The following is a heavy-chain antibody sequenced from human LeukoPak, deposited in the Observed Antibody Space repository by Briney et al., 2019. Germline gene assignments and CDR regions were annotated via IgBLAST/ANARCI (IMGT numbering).Heavy chain of an antibody. Sequence: SVKVSCKASGGTFSSYAISWVRQAPGQGLEWMGGIIPIFGTANYAQKFQGRVTITADESTSTAYMELSSLRSEDTAVYYCARMTTATTLLGVLDYWGQGTLVTVSS. CDR3: ARMTTATTLLGVLDY. V-gene: IGHV1-69*13. CDR2: IIPIFGTA. D-gene: IGHD4-11*01. CDR1: GGTFSSYA. J-gene: IGHJ4*02.